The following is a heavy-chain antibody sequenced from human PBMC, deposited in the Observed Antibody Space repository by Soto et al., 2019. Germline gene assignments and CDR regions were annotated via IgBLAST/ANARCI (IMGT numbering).Heavy chain of an antibody. CDR3: ARADYATGSYYPDY. CDR2: LSNSGRT. J-gene: IGHJ4*02. D-gene: IGHD3-10*01. Sequence: QVQLQESGPGLVKPSQTLSLTCTVSGGSVRRGNYYWSWIRQFPGKGLEWIGYLSNSGRTHYNPSLMSRITILVDTSKNQFFLELRSVTAADTALYYCARADYATGSYYPDYWGQGTLVTVSS. CDR1: GGSVRRGNYY. V-gene: IGHV4-31*03.